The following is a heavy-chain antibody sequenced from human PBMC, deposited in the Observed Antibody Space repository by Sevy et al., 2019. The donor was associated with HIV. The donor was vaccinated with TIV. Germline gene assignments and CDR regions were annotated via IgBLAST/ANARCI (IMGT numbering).Heavy chain of an antibody. J-gene: IGHJ1*01. V-gene: IGHV3-30*04. CDR3: ARGENDDEFFQY. CDR1: GFIFSNFA. CDR2: TSYDGSHK. Sequence: GGSLRLSCTVSGFIFSNFAMHWVRQAPGKGLEGVAVTSYDGSHKYYADSVKGRFTVSRENSRNILSLEMNGLRRDDTAVYYCARGENDDEFFQYWGQGTLVTVSS. D-gene: IGHD1-26*01.